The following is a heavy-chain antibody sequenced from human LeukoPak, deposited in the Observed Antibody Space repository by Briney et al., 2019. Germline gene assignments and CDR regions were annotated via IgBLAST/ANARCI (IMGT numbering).Heavy chain of an antibody. D-gene: IGHD4-23*01. CDR3: ARVSRWTDY. CDR2: INHSGST. J-gene: IGHJ4*02. Sequence: PSETLSLTCAVYGGSFSGYYWSWIRQPPGKGLEWIGEINHSGSTNYNPSLKSRVTISVDTSKNQFSLKLSSVTGADTAVYYCARVSRWTDYWGQGTLVTVSS. V-gene: IGHV4-34*01. CDR1: GGSFSGYY.